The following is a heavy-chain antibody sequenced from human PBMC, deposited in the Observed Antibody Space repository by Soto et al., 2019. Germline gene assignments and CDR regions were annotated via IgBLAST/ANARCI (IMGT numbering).Heavy chain of an antibody. CDR2: VNPGGYST. CDR3: AKDLRAGSGYDFDY. Sequence: EVQPLQSGGGLVQPGGSLRLSCAASGFTFTSYSMTWVRQTPGKGLEWVAAVNPGGYSTYYADSVKGRFTISRDNSNKTLYLQMNSLRAEDTAVYYCAKDLRAGSGYDFDYRDQGTLVTVSS. V-gene: IGHV3-23*01. D-gene: IGHD5-12*01. J-gene: IGHJ4*02. CDR1: GFTFTSYS.